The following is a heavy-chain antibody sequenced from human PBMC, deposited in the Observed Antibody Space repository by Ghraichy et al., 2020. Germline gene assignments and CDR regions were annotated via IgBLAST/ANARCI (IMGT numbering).Heavy chain of an antibody. D-gene: IGHD3-22*01. Sequence: SQTLSLTCAVYGGSFSGYYWSWIRQPPGKGLEWIGEINHSGSTNYNPSLKSRVTISVDTSKNQFSLKLSSVTAADTAVYYCARGRGWLSASTYWYFDLWGRGTLVTVSS. J-gene: IGHJ2*01. CDR3: ARGRGWLSASTYWYFDL. V-gene: IGHV4-34*01. CDR2: INHSGST. CDR1: GGSFSGYY.